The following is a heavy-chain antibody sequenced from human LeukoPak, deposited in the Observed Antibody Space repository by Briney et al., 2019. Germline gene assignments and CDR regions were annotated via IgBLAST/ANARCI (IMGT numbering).Heavy chain of an antibody. CDR2: INTKSGRT. J-gene: IGHJ5*02. CDR3: ARADFIDAGPYLIGP. Sequence: ASVRVSCKTSGYSFTDYYIHWVRQAPGQGLEWMGWINTKSGRTSSVRKFQGRVTMTRDPSITTVYMGMAWLTSDDTAIYFCARADFIDAGPYLIGPWGQGTLVTVSS. D-gene: IGHD3-3*01. CDR1: GYSFTDYY. V-gene: IGHV1-2*02.